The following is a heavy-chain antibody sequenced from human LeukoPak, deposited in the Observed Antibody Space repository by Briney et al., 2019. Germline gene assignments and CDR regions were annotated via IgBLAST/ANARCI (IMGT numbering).Heavy chain of an antibody. Sequence: GGSLRLSCAASGFTFSSYAMPWVRQAPGKGLEWVAVISYDGSNKYYADSVKGRFTISRDNSKNTLYLQMNSLRAEDTAVYYCARGSSIQFYYYYGMDVWGQGTTVTVSS. CDR3: ARGSSIQFYYYYGMDV. CDR1: GFTFSSYA. V-gene: IGHV3-30-3*01. CDR2: ISYDGSNK. J-gene: IGHJ6*02.